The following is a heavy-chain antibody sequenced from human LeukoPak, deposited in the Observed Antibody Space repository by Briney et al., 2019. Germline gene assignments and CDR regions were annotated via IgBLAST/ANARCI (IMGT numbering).Heavy chain of an antibody. V-gene: IGHV4-59*01. Sequence: SETLSLTCTVSGGSISSYYWSWIQQPPGKGLEWIGYIYYSGSTNYNPSLKSRVTISVDTSKNQFSLKLSSVTAADTAVYYCARDLENGYFDLWGRGTLVTVSS. D-gene: IGHD1-1*01. J-gene: IGHJ2*01. CDR3: ARDLENGYFDL. CDR2: IYYSGST. CDR1: GGSISSYY.